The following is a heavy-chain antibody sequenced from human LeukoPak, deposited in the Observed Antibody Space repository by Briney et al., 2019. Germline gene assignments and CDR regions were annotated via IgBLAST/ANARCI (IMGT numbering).Heavy chain of an antibody. V-gene: IGHV3-74*01. CDR3: STSISSTEAFDL. Sequence: GGSLRLSCAASGFSFSSYWMHWVRHAPGKGLVWVSRIRSDGTSSGYADSVKGRLIISRDNAKNTLYLQMNSLRAEDTAVYYCSTSISSTEAFDLWGQGTMVTVSS. J-gene: IGHJ3*01. CDR1: GFSFSSYW. CDR2: IRSDGTSS. D-gene: IGHD2-21*01.